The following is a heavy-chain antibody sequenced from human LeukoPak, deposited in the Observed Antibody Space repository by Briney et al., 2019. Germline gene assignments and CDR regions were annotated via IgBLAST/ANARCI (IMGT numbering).Heavy chain of an antibody. D-gene: IGHD5-18*01. Sequence: SETLSLTCTVSGGSISSYYWSWIRQPPGKGLEWIGYIYYSGSTNYNPSLKSRVTISVDTSNNQFSLKLSSVTAADTAVYYCARVSGYSYGYDFDYWGQGTLVTVSS. CDR1: GGSISSYY. CDR2: IYYSGST. V-gene: IGHV4-59*01. J-gene: IGHJ4*02. CDR3: ARVSGYSYGYDFDY.